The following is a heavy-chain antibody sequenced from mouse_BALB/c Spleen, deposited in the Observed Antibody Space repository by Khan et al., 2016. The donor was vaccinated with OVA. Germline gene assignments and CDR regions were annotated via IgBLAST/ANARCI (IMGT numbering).Heavy chain of an antibody. CDR2: ISYSGST. Sequence: EVQLVESGPGLVKPSQSLSLTCTVTGYSITSDYAWNWIRQFPGNKLEWMGYISYSGSTSYKPSLKSRIPITRDTSKKQFFLQLNSVTTEDTATYYCARSIMANWGQGTTLTVSS. V-gene: IGHV3-2*02. CDR3: ARSIMAN. J-gene: IGHJ2*01. CDR1: GYSITSDYA.